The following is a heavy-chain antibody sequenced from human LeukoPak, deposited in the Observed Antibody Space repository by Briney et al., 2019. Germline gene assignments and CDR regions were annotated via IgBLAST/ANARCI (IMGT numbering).Heavy chain of an antibody. CDR2: IYPGDSDT. CDR1: GCNFTDYW. V-gene: IGHV5-51*01. D-gene: IGHD4-17*01. CDR3: ARLNYGDHADY. J-gene: IGHJ4*02. Sequence: GESLKISCKGSGCNFTDYWVGWVRQMPGHGLEWMGIIYPGDSDTRYSPSFQGQVTISADKSISTAYLQWSSLKASDTAMYYCARLNYGDHADYWGQGTLVTVSS.